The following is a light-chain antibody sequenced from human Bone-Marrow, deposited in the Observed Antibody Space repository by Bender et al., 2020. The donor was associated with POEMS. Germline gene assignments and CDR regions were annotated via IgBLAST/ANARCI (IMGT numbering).Light chain of an antibody. V-gene: IGLV2-23*02. CDR3: CSYAGAYIHYV. CDR1: SSDVGSYNL. Sequence: QSALTQPASVSGSPGQSITISCTGTSSDVGSYNLVSWYQIHPGKAPKLLIYDVFRRPSGVPLRFSGSKSVNTASLTISGLQADDEADYYCCSYAGAYIHYVFGSGTTVTVL. CDR2: DVF. J-gene: IGLJ1*01.